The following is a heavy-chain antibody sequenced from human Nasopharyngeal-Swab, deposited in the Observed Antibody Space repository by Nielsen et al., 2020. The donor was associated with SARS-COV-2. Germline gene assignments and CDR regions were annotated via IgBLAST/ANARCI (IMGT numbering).Heavy chain of an antibody. CDR1: GFTFSTYW. CDR3: ARDQGDF. CDR2: IDTDGTIT. Sequence: GESLKISCAASGFTFSTYWMHWVRQPPGKGLLWVSRIDTDGTITDYADSVKGRFTISRDNLQNTVHLQMNSLRAEDTAVYYCARDQGDFWGQGTLVTVSS. V-gene: IGHV3-74*01. J-gene: IGHJ4*02.